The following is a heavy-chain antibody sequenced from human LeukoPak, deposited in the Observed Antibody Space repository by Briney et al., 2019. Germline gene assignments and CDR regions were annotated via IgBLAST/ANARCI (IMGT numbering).Heavy chain of an antibody. CDR3: TRLSGGNSDSYYYGLDV. J-gene: IGHJ6*02. V-gene: IGHV3-23*01. CDR2: ISGSGGST. Sequence: TGGSLRLSCAASGFTFSSYAMSWVRQAPGKGLEWVSGISGSGGSTYYEDSVKGRFTISRDNSKNTLYLQMDSLKTEDTAMYYCTRLSGGNSDSYYYGLDVWGQGTTVTVSS. CDR1: GFTFSSYA. D-gene: IGHD4-23*01.